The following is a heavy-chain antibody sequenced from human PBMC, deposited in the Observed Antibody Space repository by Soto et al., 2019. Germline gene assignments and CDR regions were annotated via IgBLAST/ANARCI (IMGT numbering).Heavy chain of an antibody. CDR1: GYTFTSYY. D-gene: IGHD2-2*01. Sequence: ASVKVSCKASGYTFTSYYMHWVRQAPGQGLEWMGIINPSGGSTSYAQKFQGRVTMTRDTSTSTVYMELSSLRSEDTAVYYCARDRVKIVYCSSTSCIPSNWFDPWGQGTLVTVSS. V-gene: IGHV1-46*01. CDR2: INPSGGST. J-gene: IGHJ5*02. CDR3: ARDRVKIVYCSSTSCIPSNWFDP.